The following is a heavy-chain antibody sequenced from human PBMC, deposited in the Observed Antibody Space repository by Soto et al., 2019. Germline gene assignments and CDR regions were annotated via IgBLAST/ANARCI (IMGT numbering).Heavy chain of an antibody. V-gene: IGHV4-39*01. Sequence: PSETLSLTCTVSGGSISSSSYYWGWIRQPPGKGLEWIGSIYYSGSTCYNPSLKSRVTISVDTSKNQFSLKLSSVTAADTAVYYCASAVAGTRWFDPWGQGTLVTVSS. D-gene: IGHD6-19*01. CDR3: ASAVAGTRWFDP. CDR1: GGSISSSSYY. CDR2: IYYSGST. J-gene: IGHJ5*02.